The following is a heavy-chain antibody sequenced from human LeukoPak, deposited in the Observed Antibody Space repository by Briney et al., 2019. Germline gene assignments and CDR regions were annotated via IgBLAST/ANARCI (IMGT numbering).Heavy chain of an antibody. CDR2: IIPILGIA. J-gene: IGHJ4*02. Sequence: ASVKVSCKASGGTFSSYAISWVRQAPGQGLEWMGRIIPILGIANYAQEFQGRVTITADKSTSTAYMELSSLRSEDTAVYYCARDDVAAAAREFDYWGQGTLVTVSS. CDR1: GGTFSSYA. V-gene: IGHV1-69*04. D-gene: IGHD6-13*01. CDR3: ARDDVAAAAREFDY.